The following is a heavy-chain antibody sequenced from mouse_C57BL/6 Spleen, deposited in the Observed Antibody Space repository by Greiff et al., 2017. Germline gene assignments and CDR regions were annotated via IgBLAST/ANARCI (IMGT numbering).Heavy chain of an antibody. CDR2: IYPRDGST. J-gene: IGHJ4*01. CDR3: ARGGPIYDGYYSAMDY. D-gene: IGHD2-3*01. V-gene: IGHV1-78*01. Sequence: VQLQQSDAELVKPGASVKISCKVSGYTFTDHTIHWMKQRPEQGLEWIGYIYPRDGSTKYNEKFKGKATLTADKSSSTAYMQLNSLTSEDSAVYFCARGGPIYDGYYSAMDYWGQGTSVTVSS. CDR1: GYTFTDHT.